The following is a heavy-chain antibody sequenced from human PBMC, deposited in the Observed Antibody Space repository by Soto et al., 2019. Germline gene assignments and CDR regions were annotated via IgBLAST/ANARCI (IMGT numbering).Heavy chain of an antibody. CDR1: GGSFSGYY. V-gene: IGHV4-34*01. Sequence: PSETLSLTCAVYGGSFSGYYWSWIRQPPGKGLEWIGEINHSGSTNYNPSLKSRVTISVDTSKNQFSLKLSSVTAADTAVYYCARGHVLRYFDWLLPVRVAFDYWGQGTLVTVS. D-gene: IGHD3-9*01. J-gene: IGHJ4*02. CDR2: INHSGST. CDR3: ARGHVLRYFDWLLPVRVAFDY.